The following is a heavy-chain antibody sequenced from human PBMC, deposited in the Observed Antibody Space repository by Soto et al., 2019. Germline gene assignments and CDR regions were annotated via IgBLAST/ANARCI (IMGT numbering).Heavy chain of an antibody. Sequence: PGESLKIFCKGSGYSFTSYWIGWVRQMPGKGLEWMGIIYPGDSDTRYSPSFQGQVTISADKSISTAYLQWSSLKASDTAMYYCARKRTYYYDSSDAFDIWGQGTMVTVSS. CDR2: IYPGDSDT. J-gene: IGHJ3*02. D-gene: IGHD3-22*01. CDR3: ARKRTYYYDSSDAFDI. CDR1: GYSFTSYW. V-gene: IGHV5-51*01.